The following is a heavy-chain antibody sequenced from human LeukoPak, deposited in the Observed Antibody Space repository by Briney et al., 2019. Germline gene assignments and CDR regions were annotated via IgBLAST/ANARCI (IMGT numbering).Heavy chain of an antibody. J-gene: IGHJ5*02. CDR2: IHYNGNA. CDR3: AGAQTPTTDWFDP. D-gene: IGHD4-11*01. V-gene: IGHV4-39*07. Sequence: SETLSLTCSVSGGSISSGSYYWAWIRQPPGKGLEWIASIHYNGNAFYNPSLKSRVTISIDTSKNQFSLKLSSVTAADTAVYYCAGAQTPTTDWFDPWGQGTLVTVSS. CDR1: GGSISSGSYY.